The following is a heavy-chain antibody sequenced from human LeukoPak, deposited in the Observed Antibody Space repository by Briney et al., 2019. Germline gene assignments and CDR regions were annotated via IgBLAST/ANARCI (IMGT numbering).Heavy chain of an antibody. D-gene: IGHD6-13*01. CDR3: ARSIAAAGTEAAY. Sequence: KLQGRVTITADKSTSTAYMELSSLRSEDTAVYYCARSIAAAGTEAAYWGQGTLVTVSS. V-gene: IGHV1-69*02. J-gene: IGHJ4*02.